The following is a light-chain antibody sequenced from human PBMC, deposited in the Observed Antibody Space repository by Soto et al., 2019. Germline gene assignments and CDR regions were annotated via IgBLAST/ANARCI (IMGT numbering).Light chain of an antibody. CDR2: KVS. V-gene: IGKV2-30*01. J-gene: IGKJ1*01. CDR3: MQGRHWPWT. CDR1: QSLVYSDGGVY. Sequence: VVMTQSPLSLPVTLGQPASISCTSSQSLVYSDGGVYLSWFQQRPGQSPRRLIYKVSNRDSGVPDRFSGSGSDTDFTLKISRVEAEDVGVYYCMQGRHWPWTFGQGTKVEIK.